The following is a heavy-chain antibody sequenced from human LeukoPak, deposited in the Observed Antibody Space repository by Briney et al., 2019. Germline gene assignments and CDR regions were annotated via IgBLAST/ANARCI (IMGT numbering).Heavy chain of an antibody. CDR3: AKRIENCYYYYGMDV. J-gene: IGHJ6*02. CDR2: ISGSGGST. V-gene: IGHV3-23*01. CDR1: GFTFSSYA. Sequence: GGSLRLSCAASGFTFSSYAMSWVRQAPGKGLEWVSAISGSGGSTYYADSVKGRFTISRDNSKNTLYLQMNSLRAEDTAVYYCAKRIENCYYYYGMDVWGQGTTVTVSS. D-gene: IGHD2-15*01.